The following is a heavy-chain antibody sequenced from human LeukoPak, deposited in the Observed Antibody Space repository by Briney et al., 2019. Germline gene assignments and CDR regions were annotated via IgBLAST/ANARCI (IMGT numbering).Heavy chain of an antibody. J-gene: IGHJ3*02. Sequence: PSETLSLTCAVYGGSFSGYYWSWIRQPPGKGLEWIGEINHSGSTNYNPSLKSRVTISVDTSKNQFSLKLSSVTAADTAVYYCATYYSSSWYGGQGAFDIWGQGTMVTVSS. CDR3: ATYYSSSWYGGQGAFDI. CDR2: INHSGST. V-gene: IGHV4-34*01. D-gene: IGHD6-13*01. CDR1: GGSFSGYY.